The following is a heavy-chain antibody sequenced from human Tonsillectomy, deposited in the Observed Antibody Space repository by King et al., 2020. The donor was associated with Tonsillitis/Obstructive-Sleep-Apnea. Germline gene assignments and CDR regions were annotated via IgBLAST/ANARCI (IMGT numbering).Heavy chain of an antibody. J-gene: IGHJ5*02. V-gene: IGHV1-69*12. CDR2: IIPIFGTA. D-gene: IGHD2-2*01. CDR3: ARGIVPAANAKTGNWFDP. Sequence: QLVQSGAEVKKPGSSVKVSCKASGGTFSSYAISWVRQAPGQGLEWMGGIIPIFGTANYAQKFQGRVTITADESTSTAYMGLSSLRSEDTAVYYCARGIVPAANAKTGNWFDPWGQGTLVTVSS. CDR1: GGTFSSYA.